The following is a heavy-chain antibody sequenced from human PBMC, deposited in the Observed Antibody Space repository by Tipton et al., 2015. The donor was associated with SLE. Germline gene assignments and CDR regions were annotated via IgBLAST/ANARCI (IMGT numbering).Heavy chain of an antibody. CDR3: ARDGFGGVPNY. CDR2: IYYSGST. Sequence: TLSLTCTVSGGSISSGGYYWSWIRQHPGKGLEWIGYIYYSGSTYYNPSLKSRVTISVDTSKNQFSLKLSSVTAADTAVYYCARDGFGGVPNYWGQGTLVTVSS. V-gene: IGHV4-31*03. J-gene: IGHJ4*02. CDR1: GGSISSGGYY. D-gene: IGHD3-16*01.